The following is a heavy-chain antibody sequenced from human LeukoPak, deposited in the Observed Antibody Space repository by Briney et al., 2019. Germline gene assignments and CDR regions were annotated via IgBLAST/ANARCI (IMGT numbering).Heavy chain of an antibody. CDR1: GFTFSSYA. Sequence: GGSLRLSCAASGFTFSSYAMSWVRQAPGKGLEWVSAISGSGGSTYYADSVKGRFTISRDNSKNTLYLQMNSLRAEDTAVYYCARVQRYYYDSSGDYWGQGTLVTVSS. V-gene: IGHV3-23*01. CDR2: ISGSGGST. J-gene: IGHJ4*02. D-gene: IGHD3-22*01. CDR3: ARVQRYYYDSSGDY.